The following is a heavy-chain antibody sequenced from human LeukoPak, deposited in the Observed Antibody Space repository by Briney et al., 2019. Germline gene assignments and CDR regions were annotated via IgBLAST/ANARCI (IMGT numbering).Heavy chain of an antibody. CDR3: ARRVVVVPAAKYYYYMDV. CDR1: GGSISSGSYY. J-gene: IGHJ6*03. Sequence: SETLSLTCTVSGGSISSGSYYWSWIRQPAGKGLEWIGRIYTSGSTNYNPSLKSRVTISVDTSKNQFSLKLSSVTAADTAVYYCARRVVVVPAAKYYYYMDVWGKGTTATVSS. V-gene: IGHV4-61*02. D-gene: IGHD2-2*01. CDR2: IYTSGST.